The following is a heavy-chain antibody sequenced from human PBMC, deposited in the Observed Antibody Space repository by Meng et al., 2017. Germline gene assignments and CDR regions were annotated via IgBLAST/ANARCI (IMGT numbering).Heavy chain of an antibody. CDR3: ATSEGVTRYYYYGMDV. CDR2: ISSDSTYI. CDR1: GFTFSSYS. Sequence: GGSLRLSCAASGFTFSSYSMNWVRQAPGKGLEWVSSISSDSTYIYYADSVKGRFTVSRDSAKNSLYLQMNSLRADDTAVYYCATSEGVTRYYYYGMDVWGQGTTVTVSS. V-gene: IGHV3-21*01. D-gene: IGHD2-21*02. J-gene: IGHJ6*02.